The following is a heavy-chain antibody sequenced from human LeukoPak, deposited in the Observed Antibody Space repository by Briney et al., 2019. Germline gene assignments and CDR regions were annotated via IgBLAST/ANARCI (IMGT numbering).Heavy chain of an antibody. D-gene: IGHD3-22*01. CDR3: ARVVYDSSGLPT. CDR2: MSYDGSNK. CDR1: GLSFSDHG. J-gene: IGHJ5*02. V-gene: IGHV3-30*03. Sequence: PGGSLRLSCAASGLSFSDHGMHWVRQAPGKGLEWVAVMSYDGSNKDYADSVKGRFTISRDNAKNSLYLQMNSLRAEDTAVYYCARVVYDSSGLPTWGQGTLVTVSS.